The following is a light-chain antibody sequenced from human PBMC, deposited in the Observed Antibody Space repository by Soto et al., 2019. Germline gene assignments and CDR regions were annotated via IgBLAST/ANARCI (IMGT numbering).Light chain of an antibody. J-gene: IGLJ1*01. CDR1: SSNIGAGYD. V-gene: IGLV1-40*01. Sequence: QSALTQPPSVSGAPGQRVTISCTGSSSNIGAGYDVHWYQQLPRTAPKLLIYGNSNRPSGVPDRVSGSKSGTSASLAITGLQAEDEADYYCQSYDSRLSGYVFGTGTKVTV. CDR3: QSYDSRLSGYV. CDR2: GNS.